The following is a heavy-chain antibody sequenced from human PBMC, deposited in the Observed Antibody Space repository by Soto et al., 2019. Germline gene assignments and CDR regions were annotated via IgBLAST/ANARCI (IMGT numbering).Heavy chain of an antibody. CDR2: TGGGIGP. CDR1: GFPFTNYA. J-gene: IGHJ4*02. D-gene: IGHD1-1*01. V-gene: IGHV3-23*01. Sequence: EVQLLESGGGVVQPGESLKLACVASGFPFTNYAMSWVRQAPGKGLEWVSTTGGGIGPYYADSVKGRFTISRDNPRSTLYLEMNSLRAEDTAIYYCAKMPDGVNSNSPYCWGPGTLVTVSS. CDR3: AKMPDGVNSNSPYC.